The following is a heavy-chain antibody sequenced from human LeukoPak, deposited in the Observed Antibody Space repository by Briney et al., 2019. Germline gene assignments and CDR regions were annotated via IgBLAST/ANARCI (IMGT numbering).Heavy chain of an antibody. CDR3: ASGTYRLGDY. CDR1: GFSFSTYA. J-gene: IGHJ4*02. D-gene: IGHD3-10*01. V-gene: IGHV3-23*01. Sequence: GSLRLSCAASGFSFSTYAMSWVRQAPGKGLEWVSGISGSGVDTHYADSVKGRFRISRDNSKNTLYLQLNSLRAEDTAVYYCASGTYRLGDYWGLGTLVTVSS. CDR2: ISGSGVDT.